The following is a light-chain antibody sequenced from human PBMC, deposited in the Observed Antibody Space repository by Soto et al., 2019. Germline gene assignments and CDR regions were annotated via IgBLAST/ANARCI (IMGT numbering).Light chain of an antibody. V-gene: IGKV3-20*01. CDR2: GAS. J-gene: IGKJ3*01. Sequence: EIVLTQSPGTLSLSPGERATLSCRASQSVSSSYLAWYQQKPGQAPRLLIYGASSRATGIPDRFSGSGSGTDFTLTISRLEPEDVAVYYCQQYGSAPLFPFGPGTKVDIK. CDR1: QSVSSSY. CDR3: QQYGSAPLFP.